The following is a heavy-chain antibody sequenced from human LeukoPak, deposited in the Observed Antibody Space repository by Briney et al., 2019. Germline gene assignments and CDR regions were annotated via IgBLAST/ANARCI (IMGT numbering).Heavy chain of an antibody. CDR1: GFTFSSYT. V-gene: IGHV3-21*01. Sequence: PGGSLRLSCEASGFTFSSYTMNWVRQAPGEGLEWVSSITSSSSSIYYADSVKGRITISRDNARNSLYLQMNSLRAEDTAVYYCARDPRLVRAYSDYYYMDVWGKGTTVTVSS. D-gene: IGHD4-23*01. CDR3: ARDPRLVRAYSDYYYMDV. CDR2: ITSSSSSI. J-gene: IGHJ6*03.